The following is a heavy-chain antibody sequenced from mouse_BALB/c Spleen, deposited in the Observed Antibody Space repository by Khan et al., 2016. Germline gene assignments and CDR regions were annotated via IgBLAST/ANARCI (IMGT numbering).Heavy chain of an antibody. V-gene: IGHV1-9*01. Sequence: QVQLQQPGAELMKPGASVKISCKATGYTFSSYWIEWVKQRPGHGLEWIGEILPGSGSTNYNEKFKGKATFTADTSSNTAYMQLSSLTSEDSAVYYCARWRLRLQYFDVWGAGTTVTVSS. CDR3: ARWRLRLQYFDV. D-gene: IGHD1-2*01. CDR1: GYTFSSYW. J-gene: IGHJ1*01. CDR2: ILPGSGST.